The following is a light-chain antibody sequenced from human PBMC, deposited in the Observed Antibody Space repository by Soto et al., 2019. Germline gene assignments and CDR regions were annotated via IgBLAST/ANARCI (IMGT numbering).Light chain of an antibody. V-gene: IGKV1-5*03. CDR3: QHYNSYPLT. CDR1: QSISDW. Sequence: DIQMTQSPSTLSRSVGDRVTITCRASQSISDWLAWYQQKPGKAPKLLIYKASNLQSGVPSRFSGSGSGTEFTLTISSLQPDDFATYYCQHYNSYPLTFGQGTKVEIK. CDR2: KAS. J-gene: IGKJ1*01.